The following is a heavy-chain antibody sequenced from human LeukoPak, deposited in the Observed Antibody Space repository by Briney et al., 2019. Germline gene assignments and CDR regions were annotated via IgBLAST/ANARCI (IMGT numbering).Heavy chain of an antibody. V-gene: IGHV3-15*01. D-gene: IGHD6-6*01. J-gene: IGHJ6*03. CDR2: IKSKTDGGTT. Sequence: GGSLRLSCAASGFTFSNAWMSWVRQAPGKGMEWVGRIKSKTDGGTTDYAAPVKARFTISRDDSKDTLYLQMYSLKTEDTAVYYCTTDLSGEVAARTTSYYYYYMDVWGQGTTVTVSS. CDR3: TTDLSGEVAARTTSYYYYYMDV. CDR1: GFTFSNAW.